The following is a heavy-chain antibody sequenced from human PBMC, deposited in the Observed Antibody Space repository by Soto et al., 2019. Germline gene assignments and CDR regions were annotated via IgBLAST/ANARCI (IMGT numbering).Heavy chain of an antibody. V-gene: IGHV4-39*01. D-gene: IGHD3-10*01. CDR3: ARFKNYYDSGSYWLDP. Sequence: SETLFLTCTVSGDSISSRSYYWGWIRQPPGKGLEWIGYIFYSGSTYYNPSLKSRVTMSVDTSNNQFSLKLSSVTAADTAVYYCARFKNYYDSGSYWLDPWGQGTLVTVSS. CDR2: IFYSGST. J-gene: IGHJ5*02. CDR1: GDSISSRSYY.